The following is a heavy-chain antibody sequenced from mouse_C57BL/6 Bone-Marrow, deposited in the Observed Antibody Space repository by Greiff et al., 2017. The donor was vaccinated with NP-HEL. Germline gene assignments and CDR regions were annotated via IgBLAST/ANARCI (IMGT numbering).Heavy chain of an antibody. J-gene: IGHJ3*01. CDR3: ARDRYYGSSSY. CDR2: ISYDGSN. D-gene: IGHD1-1*01. V-gene: IGHV3-6*01. CDR1: GYSITSGYY. Sequence: EVHLVESGPGLVKPSQSLSLTCSVTGYSITSGYYWNWIRQFPGNKLEWMGYISYDGSNNYNPSLKNRISITRDTSKNQFFLKLNSVTTEDTATYYCARDRYYGSSSYWGQGTLVTVSA.